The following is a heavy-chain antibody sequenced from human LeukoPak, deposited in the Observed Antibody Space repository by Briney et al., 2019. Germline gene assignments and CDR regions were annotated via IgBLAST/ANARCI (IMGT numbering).Heavy chain of an antibody. CDR3: AKDRGRYYYYGMDV. Sequence: GGSLRLSCAASGFTVSSNYMSWVRQAPGKGLEWVSGISWNSGSIGYADSVKGRFTISRDNAKNSLYLQMNSLRAEDTALYYCAKDRGRYYYYGMDVWGQGTTVTVSS. D-gene: IGHD3-16*01. CDR1: GFTVSSNY. CDR2: ISWNSGSI. J-gene: IGHJ6*02. V-gene: IGHV3-9*01.